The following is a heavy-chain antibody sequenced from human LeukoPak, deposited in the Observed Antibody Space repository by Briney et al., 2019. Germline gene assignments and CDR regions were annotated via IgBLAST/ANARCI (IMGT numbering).Heavy chain of an antibody. Sequence: GESLRISCKGSGYSFTNYWISWVRQMPGKGLEWMGRIDPSDSYTNYSPSFQGHVTISADKSISTAYLQWSSLKASDIAMYYCASPGLRYFDWLLSFDYWGQGTLVTVSS. J-gene: IGHJ4*02. CDR2: IDPSDSYT. V-gene: IGHV5-10-1*01. CDR3: ASPGLRYFDWLLSFDY. D-gene: IGHD3-9*01. CDR1: GYSFTNYW.